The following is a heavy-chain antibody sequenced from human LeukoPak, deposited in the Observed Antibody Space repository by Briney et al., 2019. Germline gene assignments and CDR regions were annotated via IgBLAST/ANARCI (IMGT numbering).Heavy chain of an antibody. D-gene: IGHD3-3*01. CDR3: ARRGVLDGLDV. CDR1: GYTFSNHW. J-gene: IGHJ6*02. CDR2: MYPGDSDT. Sequence: GESLKISCKGVGYTFSNHWIAWLRQMPGKGLEWMGIMYPGDSDTRYSPSFQGQVTCSVDKSIATAYLEWSSLKASDTALYYCARRGVLDGLDVWGQGTTVTVSS. V-gene: IGHV5-51*01.